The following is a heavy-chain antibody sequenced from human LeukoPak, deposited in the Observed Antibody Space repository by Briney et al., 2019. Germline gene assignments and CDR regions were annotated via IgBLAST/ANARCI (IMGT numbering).Heavy chain of an antibody. CDR2: MSSAGTIT. CDR1: GFALSDFY. CDR3: AKDVGYSSGCPDY. D-gene: IGHD6-19*01. J-gene: IGHJ4*02. Sequence: GGSLRLSCSASGFALSDFYMGWIRQTPGKGLECVAYMSSAGTITYYADSVKGRFTISRDNAKNSLYLQMNSLRAEDTALYYCAKDVGYSSGCPDYWGQGTLVTVSS. V-gene: IGHV3-11*01.